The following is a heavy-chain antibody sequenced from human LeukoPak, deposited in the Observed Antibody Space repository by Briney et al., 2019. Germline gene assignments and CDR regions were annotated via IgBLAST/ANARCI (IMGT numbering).Heavy chain of an antibody. J-gene: IGHJ3*02. CDR3: ARGGYSYGYSLSGAFDI. Sequence: GGSLRLSCAASGFTFSTYWMSWVRQAPGKGLEWVANIKQDGSEKYYVDSVKGRFTISRDNSKNTLYLQMNSLRAEDTAVYYCARGGYSYGYSLSGAFDIWGQGTMVTVSS. CDR2: IKQDGSEK. CDR1: GFTFSTYW. V-gene: IGHV3-7*03. D-gene: IGHD5-18*01.